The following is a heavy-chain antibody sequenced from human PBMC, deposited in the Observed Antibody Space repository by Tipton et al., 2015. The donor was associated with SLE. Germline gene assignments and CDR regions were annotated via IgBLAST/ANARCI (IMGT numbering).Heavy chain of an antibody. J-gene: IGHJ3*02. CDR3: AGASVSGGDAFDI. V-gene: IGHV4-30-4*08. D-gene: IGHD1-26*01. CDR2: IYYSGST. Sequence: TLSLTCAVYGGSFSGYYWSWIRQPPGKGLEWIGYIYYSGSTYYNPSLKSRVTISVDTSKNQFSLKLSSVTAADTAVYYCAGASVSGGDAFDIWGQGTMVTVSS. CDR1: GGSFSGYY.